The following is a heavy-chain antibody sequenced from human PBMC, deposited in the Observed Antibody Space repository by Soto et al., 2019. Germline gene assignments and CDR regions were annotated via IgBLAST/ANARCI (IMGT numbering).Heavy chain of an antibody. CDR2: IYYSGST. V-gene: IGHV4-31*02. D-gene: IGHD2-15*01. CDR1: GGSISSGGYY. J-gene: IGHJ3*02. Sequence: SETLSLTCTVSGGSISSGGYYWSWIRQHPGKGLEWIGYIYYSGSTYYNPSLKSRVTISVYTSKNQFSLKLSSVTAADTAVYYCARYSVVVAAKRTPNGDAFDIWGQGTMVTVSS. CDR3: ARYSVVVAAKRTPNGDAFDI.